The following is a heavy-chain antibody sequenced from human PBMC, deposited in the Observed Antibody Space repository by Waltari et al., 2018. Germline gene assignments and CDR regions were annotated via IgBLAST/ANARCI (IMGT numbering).Heavy chain of an antibody. Sequence: QVQLVESGGGEVQPGRSLSLSCAVSGFTFSAYSMHWVRQAPGKGLEWVALISYDGSMKKYADSVKGRFTISRDDSKNTLYLQMNSLRAEDTAVYYCARDRGLQQLAPRKNAFDIWGQGTMVTVSS. CDR2: ISYDGSMK. D-gene: IGHD6-13*01. CDR3: ARDRGLQQLAPRKNAFDI. J-gene: IGHJ3*02. V-gene: IGHV3-30*01. CDR1: GFTFSAYS.